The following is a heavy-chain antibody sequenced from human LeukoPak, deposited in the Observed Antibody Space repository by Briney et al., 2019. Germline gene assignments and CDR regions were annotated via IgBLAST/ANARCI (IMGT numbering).Heavy chain of an antibody. CDR2: IRSKAYGGTT. V-gene: IGHV3-49*04. J-gene: IGHJ6*02. D-gene: IGHD4-17*01. Sequence: GGSLRLSCTASGFTFGDYAMSWVRQAPGKGLEWVGFIRSKAYGGTTEYAASVKGRFTISRDNAKNSLYLQMNSLRAEDTAVYYCARGNYGDYDHYGMDVWGQGTTVTVSS. CDR1: GFTFGDYA. CDR3: ARGNYGDYDHYGMDV.